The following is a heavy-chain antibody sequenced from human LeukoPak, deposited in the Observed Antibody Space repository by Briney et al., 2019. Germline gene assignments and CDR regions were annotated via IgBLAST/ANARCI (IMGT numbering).Heavy chain of an antibody. D-gene: IGHD6-19*01. J-gene: IGHJ4*02. V-gene: IGHV1-18*01. CDR2: INGDSGNT. Sequence: ASVKVSCKASGYTFTSRGISWVRQAPGQGLEWMGWINGDSGNTNYAQKFQGRVTMTRDTSTNTAYMELRSLRSDDTAVYYCGRDEVSGGWYNHWGQGTLVTVSS. CDR3: GRDEVSGGWYNH. CDR1: GYTFTSRG.